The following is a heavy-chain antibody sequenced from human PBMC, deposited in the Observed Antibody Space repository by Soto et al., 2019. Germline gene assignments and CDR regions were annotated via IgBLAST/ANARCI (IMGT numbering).Heavy chain of an antibody. D-gene: IGHD6-19*01. CDR3: AKGKTSGWYYFDY. CDR1: GFTFSNFA. CDR2: ISASGRDI. V-gene: IGHV3-23*01. J-gene: IGHJ4*02. Sequence: EVQLLESGGDLVQPGGSLRLSCAASGFTFSNFAMSWVRQAPGRGLEWVSGISASGRDIHYADSVKDRFTVFRDNSKNTLYLQMNSLRAEDTAIYYCAKGKTSGWYYFDYWGQGALVTVSS.